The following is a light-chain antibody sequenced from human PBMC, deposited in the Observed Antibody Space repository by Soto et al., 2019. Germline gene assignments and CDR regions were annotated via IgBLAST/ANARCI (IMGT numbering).Light chain of an antibody. Sequence: VLTQSPGTLSLSPGERATLSCRASQSVSSSLAWYQKKPGQAPRLLIYGASSRATGIPDRFSGSGSGTDFTLTISRREPEDFAVYYCQQFSSSPLMYTFGQGTKLEIK. V-gene: IGKV3-20*01. CDR1: QSVSSS. J-gene: IGKJ2*01. CDR2: GAS. CDR3: QQFSSSPLMYT.